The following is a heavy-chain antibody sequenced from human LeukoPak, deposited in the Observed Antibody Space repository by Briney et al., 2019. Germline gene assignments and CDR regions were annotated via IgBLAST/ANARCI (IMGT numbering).Heavy chain of an antibody. CDR1: GFTFSSYA. Sequence: GGSLRLSCAASGFTFSSYAMSWVRQAPGKGLEWVASIMQDGSEQHYVDSVRGRFTISRDNAKNSLYLQMDSLRADDTAIYYCVRVSPGNYGSGDFGAWGQGTLVTVSS. J-gene: IGHJ1*01. V-gene: IGHV3-7*01. CDR2: IMQDGSEQ. CDR3: VRVSPGNYGSGDFGA. D-gene: IGHD3-10*01.